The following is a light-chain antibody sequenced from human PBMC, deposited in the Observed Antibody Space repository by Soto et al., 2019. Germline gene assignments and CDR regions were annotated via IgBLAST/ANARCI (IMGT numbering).Light chain of an antibody. CDR3: TSYTTTSTLL. J-gene: IGLJ2*01. CDR1: SSDVGDYKY. V-gene: IGLV2-14*01. Sequence: QSVLTQPASVSGSPGQSITISCTRTSSDVGDYKYVSWYQHHPGKAPKLMIYEVSNRPSWVSNRFTGSKSGNTASLTISGLQAEDEGDYYCTSYTTTSTLLFGGGTKLTVL. CDR2: EVS.